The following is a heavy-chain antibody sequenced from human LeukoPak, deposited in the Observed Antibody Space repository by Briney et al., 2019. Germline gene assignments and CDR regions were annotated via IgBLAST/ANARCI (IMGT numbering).Heavy chain of an antibody. D-gene: IGHD3-3*01. J-gene: IGHJ4*02. V-gene: IGHV3-15*01. CDR2: IKSKSDRETT. CDR3: TTDSDDFDY. CDR1: GFTFSNAW. Sequence: GGSLRLSCAASGFTFSNAWMSWVRQAPGKGLEWVGRIKSKSDRETTDYAAPVKGRFTISRDDSKNTLYLQMNSLKTEDTALYYCTTDSDDFDYWGQGTLVTVSS.